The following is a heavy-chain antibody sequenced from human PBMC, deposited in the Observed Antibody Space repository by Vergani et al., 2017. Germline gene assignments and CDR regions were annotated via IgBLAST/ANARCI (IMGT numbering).Heavy chain of an antibody. CDR3: VDRKAECGTTGXFYPCYYYYFMDV. CDR2: IYWNDAQ. V-gene: IGHV2-5*04. J-gene: IGHJ6*03. CDR1: GFSLNTRGVS. Sequence: QITLKESGPTLVKPTQTLTLTCTSSGFSLNTRGVSVAWIRPPPGKALDWLALIYWNDAQHYSPSLNNRVTITKDTSKNQVVLTMTNMAYVDTGTYYCVDRKAECGTTGXFYPCYYYYFMDVWGKGTTVTVSS. D-gene: IGHD1-7*01.